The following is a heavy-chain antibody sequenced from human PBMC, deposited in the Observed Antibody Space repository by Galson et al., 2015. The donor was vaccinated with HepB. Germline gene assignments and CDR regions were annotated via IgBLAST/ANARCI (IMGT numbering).Heavy chain of an antibody. J-gene: IGHJ6*02. Sequence: TLSLTCTVSGGSISSGGYYWSWIRQHPGKGLEWIGYIYYSGSTYYNPSLKSRVTISVDTSKNQFSLKLSSVTAADTAVYYCARERARYSSSWSVRPDYYYYGMDVWGQGTTVTVSS. CDR3: ARERARYSSSWSVRPDYYYYGMDV. CDR1: GGSISSGGYY. D-gene: IGHD6-13*01. CDR2: IYYSGST. V-gene: IGHV4-30-4*08.